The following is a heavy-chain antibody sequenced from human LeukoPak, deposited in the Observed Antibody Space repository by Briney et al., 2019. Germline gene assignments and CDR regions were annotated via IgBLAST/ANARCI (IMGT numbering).Heavy chain of an antibody. CDR1: GFTLTSYN. CDR3: ARGGLRQQLVRGDHFDD. Sequence: GGSLRLSCAASGFTLTSYNMNWVRQAPGKGLEWVSSITSSSDYIYYADSVKGRFTVSRDNAKNSLYLQMNSLRDEDTAVYYCARGGLRQQLVRGDHFDDWGQGTLATVSS. CDR2: ITSSSDYI. D-gene: IGHD6-13*01. V-gene: IGHV3-21*01. J-gene: IGHJ4*02.